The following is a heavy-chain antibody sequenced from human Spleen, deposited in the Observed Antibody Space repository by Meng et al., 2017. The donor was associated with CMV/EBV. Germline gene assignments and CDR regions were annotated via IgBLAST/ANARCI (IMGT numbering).Heavy chain of an antibody. Sequence: LSLTCAASGFTFSNYWMHWVRQAPGKGLEWVANIKEDGSEKYYVDSVKGRFTISRDNAKKSLYLQMNSLRAEDTAVYYCARLVGPQRYFDYWGQGTLVTVSS. CDR2: IKEDGSEK. V-gene: IGHV3-7*01. CDR3: ARLVGPQRYFDY. J-gene: IGHJ4*02. D-gene: IGHD1-26*01. CDR1: GFTFSNYW.